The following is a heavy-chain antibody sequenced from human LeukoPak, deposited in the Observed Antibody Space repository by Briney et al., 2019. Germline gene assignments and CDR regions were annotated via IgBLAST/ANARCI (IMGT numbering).Heavy chain of an antibody. CDR2: MNPNSGNT. J-gene: IGHJ4*02. D-gene: IGHD6-13*01. CDR3: ARGLRKAAAWSYYFDY. V-gene: IGHV1-8*03. Sequence: ASVKVSCKASGYTFTSYDINWVRQATGQGLEWMGWMNPNSGNTGYAQKFQGGVTITRNTSISTAYMELSSLRSEDTAVYYCARGLRKAAAWSYYFDYWGQGTLVTVSS. CDR1: GYTFTSYD.